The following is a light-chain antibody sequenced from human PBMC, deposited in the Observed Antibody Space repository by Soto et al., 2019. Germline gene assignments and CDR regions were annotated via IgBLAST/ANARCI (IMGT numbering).Light chain of an antibody. J-gene: IGKJ5*01. V-gene: IGKV3-15*01. CDR2: GAS. CDR1: QPVSDK. Sequence: EIVLTQSPATLCLSPGERATLSCLASQPVSDKLAWYQQKPGQAPRLLIYGASARALGIPARFSGSGSGTEFSLTVTSLQSEDFAVYYCQQYDQWPITFGQGTRLDIK. CDR3: QQYDQWPIT.